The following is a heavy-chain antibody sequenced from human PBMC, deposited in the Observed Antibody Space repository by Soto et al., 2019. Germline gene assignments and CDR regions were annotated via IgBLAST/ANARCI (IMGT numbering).Heavy chain of an antibody. Sequence: SETLFLTCAVYGGSFSGYYWSWIRQPPGKGLEWIGEINHSGSTNYNPSLKSRVTISVDTSKNQFSLKLSSVTAADTAVYYCAGTGDICSSTSCYSYFDYWGQGTLVTVSS. D-gene: IGHD2-2*01. J-gene: IGHJ4*02. CDR2: INHSGST. CDR1: GGSFSGYY. CDR3: AGTGDICSSTSCYSYFDY. V-gene: IGHV4-34*01.